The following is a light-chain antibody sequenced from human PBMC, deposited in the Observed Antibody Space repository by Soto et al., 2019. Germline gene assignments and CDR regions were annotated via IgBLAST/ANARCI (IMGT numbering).Light chain of an antibody. J-gene: IGLJ7*01. V-gene: IGLV1-40*01. CDR3: ATWDDSLNAAV. CDR2: IND. CDR1: SSNIGAGYG. Sequence: QSVLTQPPSVSGAPGQRVTISCTGSSSNIGAGYGVHWYQQLPGTAPKLLIYINDQRPSGVPARFSGSTSGTSASLAISGLQSDDEAHYYCATWDDSLNAAVFGGGTQLTVL.